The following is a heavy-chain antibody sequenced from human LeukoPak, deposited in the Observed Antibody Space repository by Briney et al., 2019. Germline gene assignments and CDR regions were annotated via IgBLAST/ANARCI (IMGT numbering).Heavy chain of an antibody. V-gene: IGHV3-23*01. CDR1: GFTFSSYA. Sequence: GGSLRLSCAASGFTFSSYAMSWVRQAPGKGLEWVSAISGSGGSTYYADSVKGRFTISRDNAKNSLYLQMNSLRAEDTALYYCAKDRYGSGSYYDYWGQGTLVTVSS. CDR3: AKDRYGSGSYYDY. D-gene: IGHD3-10*01. J-gene: IGHJ4*02. CDR2: ISGSGGST.